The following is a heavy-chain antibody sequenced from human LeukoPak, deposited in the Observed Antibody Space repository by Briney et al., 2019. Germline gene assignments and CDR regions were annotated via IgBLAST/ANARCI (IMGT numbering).Heavy chain of an antibody. D-gene: IGHD1-26*01. V-gene: IGHV3-23*01. CDR2: ISGSGGST. J-gene: IGHJ4*02. Sequence: GGTLRLSCAASGFTFSGHGMSWVRQAPGKGLEWVSAISGSGGSTYYADSVKGRFTISRDNSKNTLYLQMNSLRAEDTAVYYCARGTYHWELLEDYWGQGTLVTVSS. CDR3: ARGTYHWELLEDY. CDR1: GFTFSGHG.